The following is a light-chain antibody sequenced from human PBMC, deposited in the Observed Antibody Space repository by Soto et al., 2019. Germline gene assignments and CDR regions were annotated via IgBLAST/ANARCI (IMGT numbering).Light chain of an antibody. CDR3: QQRSNWPIT. Sequence: EIVLTQSPGTLSLSPGERATLSCRASQSVSSYLAWYQQKPGQAPRLLIYGASNRATGIPDRFSGSGSGTDFTLTIGSLEPEDFALYYCQQRSNWPITFGQGTRLEI. CDR1: QSVSSY. CDR2: GAS. V-gene: IGKV3-11*01. J-gene: IGKJ5*01.